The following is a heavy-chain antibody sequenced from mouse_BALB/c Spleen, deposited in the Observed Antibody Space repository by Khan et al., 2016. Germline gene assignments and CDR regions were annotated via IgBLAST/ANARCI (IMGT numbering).Heavy chain of an antibody. CDR3: ARSCYGCFAMDY. J-gene: IGHJ4*01. Sequence: VQLQESGTELPRPGASVKLSCKASGYTFTDYYLHWVKQRTGQGLEWIGEIFPGSGSTYYNEKFKGKAALTADTTSSTADMQHSSLTSTYSSVYFCARSCYGCFAMDYWGHGSSVTVSS. D-gene: IGHD3-3*01. CDR2: IFPGSGST. V-gene: IGHV1-77*01. CDR1: GYTFTDYY.